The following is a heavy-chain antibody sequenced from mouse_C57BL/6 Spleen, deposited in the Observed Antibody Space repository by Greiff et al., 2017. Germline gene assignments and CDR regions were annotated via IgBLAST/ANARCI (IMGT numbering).Heavy chain of an antibody. CDR3: ASYDYDSWFAY. J-gene: IGHJ3*01. D-gene: IGHD2-4*01. CDR1: GFSLTSYA. Sequence: VQLQQSGPGLVAPSPSLSISCTVSGFSLTSYAISWVRQPPGKGLEWLGVIWPGGGTNYNSALNSRLSISKDNSKRQVFLKMNSLQTDDTARYYCASYDYDSWFAYWGQGTLVTVSA. CDR2: IWPGGGT. V-gene: IGHV2-9-1*01.